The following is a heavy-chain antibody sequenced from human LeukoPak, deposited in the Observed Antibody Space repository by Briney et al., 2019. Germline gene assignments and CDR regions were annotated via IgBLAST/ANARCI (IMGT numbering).Heavy chain of an antibody. CDR1: GFTFSSYA. V-gene: IGHV3-64*01. CDR3: AREQYQLLYVYYYYYMDV. J-gene: IGHJ6*03. CDR2: ISSNGGST. D-gene: IGHD2-2*02. Sequence: GGSLRLSCAASGFTFSSYAMHWVRQAPEKGLEYVSAISSNGGSTYYANSVKGRFTISRDNSKNTLYLQMGSLRAEDMAVYYCAREQYQLLYVYYYYYMDVWGKGTTVTVSS.